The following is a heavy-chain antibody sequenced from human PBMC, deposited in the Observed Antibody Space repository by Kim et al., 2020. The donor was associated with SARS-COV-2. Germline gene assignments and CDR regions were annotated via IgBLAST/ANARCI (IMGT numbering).Heavy chain of an antibody. CDR2: IWYDGSNK. CDR1: GFTFSSYD. V-gene: IGHV3-33*01. D-gene: IGHD3-10*01. J-gene: IGHJ4*02. Sequence: GGSLRLSCAASGFTFSSYDMNWVRQAPGKGLEWVAVIWYDGSNKYYADSVKGRFTISRDNSKNTLYLQMNSLRAEDTAVYYCAREGRFGELSGFDYWGQGTLVTVSS. CDR3: AREGRFGELSGFDY.